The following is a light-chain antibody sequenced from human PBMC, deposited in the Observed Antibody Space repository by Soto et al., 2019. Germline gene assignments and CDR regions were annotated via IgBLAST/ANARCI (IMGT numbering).Light chain of an antibody. CDR1: SSDVGTYNY. V-gene: IGLV2-11*01. CDR2: DVI. J-gene: IGLJ3*02. CDR3: CSYAGNFIWV. Sequence: QLVLTQPRSVSGSPGQSVTISCTGTSSDVGTYNYVSWYQQYPGKAPKLVVYDVITRPSGVPDRFSGSKSGNTASLTISGLQGEDEADYYCCSYAGNFIWVFGGGTKLTVL.